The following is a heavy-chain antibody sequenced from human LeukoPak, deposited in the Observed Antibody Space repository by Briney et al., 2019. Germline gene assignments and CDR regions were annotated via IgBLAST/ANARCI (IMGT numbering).Heavy chain of an antibody. D-gene: IGHD3-10*01. V-gene: IGHV3-23*01. CDR3: YHGGD. CDR2: ISDSGDST. CDR1: GFTFSSYA. Sequence: HTGGSLRLSCAASGFTFSSYAMSWVRQAPGKGLEWVSGISDSGDSTYFADSVKGRFTVSRDNSKNTLYLQMSSLRAEDTAVYYCYHGGDWGQGTLVTVSP. J-gene: IGHJ4*02.